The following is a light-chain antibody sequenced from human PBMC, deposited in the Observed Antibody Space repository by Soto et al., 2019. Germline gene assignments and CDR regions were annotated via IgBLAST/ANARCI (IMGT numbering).Light chain of an antibody. CDR3: CSYAGSRV. CDR2: EGS. J-gene: IGLJ3*02. V-gene: IGLV2-23*01. CDR1: SSDVGSYNL. Sequence: QSALTQPASVSGSPGQSITISCTGTSSDVGSYNLVSWYQQHPGKAPKLMIYEGSKRPSGVSNRFSGSKSGNTASLTISGLQAEDEADYYCCSYAGSRVFDGGTKVTVL.